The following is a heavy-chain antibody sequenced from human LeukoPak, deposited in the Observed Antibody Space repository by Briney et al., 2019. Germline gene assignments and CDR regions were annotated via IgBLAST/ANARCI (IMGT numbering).Heavy chain of an antibody. CDR3: ARASGSSGYLVY. Sequence: PGGSLRLSCAASGGTFSSYRMNWAGQAPGKGLEWVSSISSSSSYIYYADSVKGRFTISGDNAKNSLYMQMNSLRAEDTAVYYCARASGSSGYLVYWGQGTLVTVSS. V-gene: IGHV3-21*01. D-gene: IGHD3-22*01. CDR1: GGTFSSYR. J-gene: IGHJ4*02. CDR2: ISSSSSYI.